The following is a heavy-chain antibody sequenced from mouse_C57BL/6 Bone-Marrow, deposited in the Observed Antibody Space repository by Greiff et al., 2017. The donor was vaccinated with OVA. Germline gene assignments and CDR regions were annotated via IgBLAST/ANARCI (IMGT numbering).Heavy chain of an antibody. CDR2: ISSGGSYT. D-gene: IGHD1-1*01. V-gene: IGHV5-6*01. Sequence: EVHLVESGGDLVKPGGSLKLSCAASGFTFSSYGMSWVRQTPDKRLEWVATISSGGSYTYYPDSVKGRLTISRDNAKNTLYLQMSSLKSEDTAMYYCARRGTTVVDFDYWGQGTTLTVSS. J-gene: IGHJ2*01. CDR1: GFTFSSYG. CDR3: ARRGTTVVDFDY.